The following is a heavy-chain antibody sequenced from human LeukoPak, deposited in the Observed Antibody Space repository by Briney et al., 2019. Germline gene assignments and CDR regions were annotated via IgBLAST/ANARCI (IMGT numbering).Heavy chain of an antibody. CDR3: AKDSGPNYYDSSGYFDY. V-gene: IGHV3-9*01. J-gene: IGHJ4*02. D-gene: IGHD3-22*01. Sequence: GGSLRLSCAASGFTLDDYAMHWVRQVPGKGLEWVSGISWNSGSMDYADSVKGRFTISRDNAKNSLYLQMNSLRPEDAALYYCAKDSGPNYYDSSGYFDYWGQGTLVTVSS. CDR2: ISWNSGSM. CDR1: GFTLDDYA.